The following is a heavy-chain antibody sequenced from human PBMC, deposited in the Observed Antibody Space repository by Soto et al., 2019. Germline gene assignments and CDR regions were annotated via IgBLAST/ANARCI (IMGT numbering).Heavy chain of an antibody. Sequence: QVQLVESGGGVVQPGRSLRLSCAASGFTFSSYGMHWVRQAPGKGLEWVAVISYDGSNKYYADSVKGRFTISRDNSKNTLYLQMNSLRAEDTAVYYCAKATGGDYYWSVDLWGRGTLVTVSS. D-gene: IGHD4-17*01. CDR2: ISYDGSNK. V-gene: IGHV3-30*18. CDR1: GFTFSSYG. CDR3: AKATGGDYYWSVDL. J-gene: IGHJ2*01.